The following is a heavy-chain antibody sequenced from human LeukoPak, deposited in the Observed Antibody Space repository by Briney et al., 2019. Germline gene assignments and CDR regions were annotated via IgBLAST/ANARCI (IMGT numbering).Heavy chain of an antibody. Sequence: PGGSLRLSCAASGFTFSNAWMSWVRQAPGKGLEWVGRIKTKTDGETTDYAAPVKGRFTISRDDSKNTLYLQMNSLKTEDTAVYYCTTATLGYCINGVCERFDPWGQGTLVTASS. J-gene: IGHJ5*02. D-gene: IGHD2-8*01. V-gene: IGHV3-15*01. CDR1: GFTFSNAW. CDR3: TTATLGYCINGVCERFDP. CDR2: IKTKTDGETT.